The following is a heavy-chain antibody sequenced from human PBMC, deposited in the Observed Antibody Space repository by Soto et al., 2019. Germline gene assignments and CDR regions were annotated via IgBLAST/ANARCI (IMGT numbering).Heavy chain of an antibody. D-gene: IGHD6-19*01. CDR3: ARDRNLETSAWARDY. CDR2: INANSGTT. CDR1: GYTFTSHY. V-gene: IGHV1-46*03. J-gene: IGHJ4*02. Sequence: QVQLVQSGAEVKKPGAAVEVSCKASGYTFTSHYVHWVRQAPGQGLEWMGLINANSGTTSYAQKSQGRVTMTRDTSTRTVYMELSSLRFEDTAVYYCARDRNLETSAWARDYWGQGTLVTVSS.